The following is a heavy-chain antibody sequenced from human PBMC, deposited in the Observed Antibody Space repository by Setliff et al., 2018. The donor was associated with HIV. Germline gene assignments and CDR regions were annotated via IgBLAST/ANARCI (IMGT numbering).Heavy chain of an antibody. CDR1: FTMYS. J-gene: IGHJ3*02. V-gene: IGHV7-4-1*02. D-gene: IGHD3-10*01. CDR2: INTNTGNT. Sequence: ASVKVSCKGGFTMYSMNWVRQAPGQGLEWMGWINTNTGNTMYAQGFTGRFVFSLDTSVSTAFLQITSLKAEDTAVYYCARDIGSRGGAFDMWGQGTRVTVSS. CDR3: ARDIGSRGGAFDM.